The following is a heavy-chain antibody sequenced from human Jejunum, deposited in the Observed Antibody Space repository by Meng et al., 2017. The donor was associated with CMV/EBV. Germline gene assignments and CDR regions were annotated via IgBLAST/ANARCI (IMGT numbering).Heavy chain of an antibody. CDR2: IISQAYGGTT. D-gene: IGHD2-2*01. CDR3: SRVEVPAAVGGDFDY. V-gene: IGHV3-49*04. Sequence: FGDCAVTWVRQAPGKGLEWVCFIISQAYGGTTEYAASVTGRYTISRDDSNSIASLQMASLKTEDTAMYYCSRVEVPAAVGGDFDYWGQGTLVTVSS. J-gene: IGHJ4*02. CDR1: FGDCA.